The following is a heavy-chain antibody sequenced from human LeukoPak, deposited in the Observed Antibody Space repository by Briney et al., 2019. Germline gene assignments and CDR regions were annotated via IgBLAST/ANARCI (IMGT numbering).Heavy chain of an antibody. CDR2: ISGSGGST. CDR1: GFIFSSYA. V-gene: IGHV3-23*01. CDR3: AKSPKGSNFDY. D-gene: IGHD3-10*01. Sequence: PGGSLRLSCAASGFIFSSYAMSWVRQAPGKGLEWVSAISGSGGSTYYADSVKGRFTISRDNSKHKLYLQMNSLRAEDTAVYYCAKSPKGSNFDYWGQGTLVTVSS. J-gene: IGHJ4*02.